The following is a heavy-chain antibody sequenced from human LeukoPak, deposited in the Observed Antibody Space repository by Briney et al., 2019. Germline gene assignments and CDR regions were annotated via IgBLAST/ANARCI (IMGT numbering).Heavy chain of an antibody. CDR1: GFTFSSFS. V-gene: IGHV3-21*01. Sequence: GGSLRLSCAASGFTFSSFSMNWVRQAPGKGLEWVSSISSSSSYIYYADSVKGRFTISRDNAKNSLYLQMNSLRAEDTAVYYCARPRQPGIAAAGFDYWGQGTLVTVSS. D-gene: IGHD6-13*01. CDR3: ARPRQPGIAAAGFDY. CDR2: ISSSSSYI. J-gene: IGHJ4*02.